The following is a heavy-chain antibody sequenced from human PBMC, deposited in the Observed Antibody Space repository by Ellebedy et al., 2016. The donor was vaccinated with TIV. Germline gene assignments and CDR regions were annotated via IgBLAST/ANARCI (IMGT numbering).Heavy chain of an antibody. Sequence: GESLKISCAASGITFSSYAMSWVRQAPGKGLEWVSTISHTGSMTYYADSVEGRFTISRDNSKKTLYLQMNSLRAEDTAIYYCAKGRGGGSDSSAPRYYFDYWGLGTLVTVSS. D-gene: IGHD3-22*01. V-gene: IGHV3-23*01. J-gene: IGHJ4*02. CDR3: AKGRGGGSDSSAPRYYFDY. CDR1: GITFSSYA. CDR2: ISHTGSMT.